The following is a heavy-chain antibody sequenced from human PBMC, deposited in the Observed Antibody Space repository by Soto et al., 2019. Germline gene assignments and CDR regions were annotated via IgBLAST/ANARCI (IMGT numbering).Heavy chain of an antibody. CDR3: ARVVVVPAAIKDYYYGMDV. J-gene: IGHJ6*02. Sequence: EASVKVSCKASGYTFSSYAMHWVRQAPGQRLEWMGWINAGDGNTKYSQQFQGRVTITRDTSATTAYMELSSLRSEDTAVYYCARVVVVPAAIKDYYYGMDVWGQGTTVTVSS. V-gene: IGHV1-3*01. D-gene: IGHD2-2*01. CDR2: INAGDGNT. CDR1: GYTFSSYA.